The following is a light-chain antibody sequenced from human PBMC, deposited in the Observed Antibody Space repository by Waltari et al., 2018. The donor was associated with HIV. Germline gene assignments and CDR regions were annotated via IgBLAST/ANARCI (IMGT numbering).Light chain of an antibody. CDR3: QSFDGITAV. CDR1: SGRIASHY. J-gene: IGLJ3*02. CDR2: EDH. Sequence: NLMLIQPHSVSESPGKTVTISCTGSSGRIASHYVQWYQQRPGSAPTTVIFEDHQRSSGVPDRFSGSIDSSSNSASLSISRLKTEDEADYYCQSFDGITAVFGGGTKLTVL. V-gene: IGLV6-57*02.